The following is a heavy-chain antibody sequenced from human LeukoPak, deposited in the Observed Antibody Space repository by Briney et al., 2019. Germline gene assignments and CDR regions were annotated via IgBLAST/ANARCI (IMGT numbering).Heavy chain of an antibody. CDR3: AKVVFSGNAFDI. CDR1: GFTFSNYG. Sequence: PGGSLRLSCAASGFTFSNYGMHWVRQAPGKGLEWVAFIRYDGSNKYYADSVKGRFTISRDNSKNTLSLQMNSLRAEDTAVYYCAKVVFSGNAFDIWGQGTVLTVSS. V-gene: IGHV3-30*02. CDR2: IRYDGSNK. D-gene: IGHD1-26*01. J-gene: IGHJ3*02.